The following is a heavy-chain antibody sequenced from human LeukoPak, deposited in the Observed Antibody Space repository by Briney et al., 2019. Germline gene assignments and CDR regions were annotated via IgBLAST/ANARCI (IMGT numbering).Heavy chain of an antibody. Sequence: GGSLRLSCAASGFTFSSYWMHWVRQAPGEGLVWVSRIKSDESSATYADSVKGRFTISRDNAKNTLYLQMNSLRVEDTAVYYCAGGGTPDYWGQGTLVTVSS. CDR3: AGGGTPDY. CDR2: IKSDESSA. V-gene: IGHV3-74*01. J-gene: IGHJ4*02. D-gene: IGHD1-7*01. CDR1: GFTFSSYW.